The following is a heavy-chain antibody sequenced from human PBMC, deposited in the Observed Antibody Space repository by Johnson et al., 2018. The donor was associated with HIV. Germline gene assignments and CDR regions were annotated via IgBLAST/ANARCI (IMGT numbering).Heavy chain of an antibody. Sequence: VQLVESGGGLVKPGGSLIVSCEASGLTFSDYYMSWIRQAPGKGLEWVSYISSSGSSRYYADSVKGRFTITRDNVKNSLYMQMNSLRVEDTAVYFCAGDYRGALDIWGQGTMVTVSS. J-gene: IGHJ3*02. CDR3: AGDYRGALDI. CDR1: GLTFSDYY. CDR2: ISSSGSSR. D-gene: IGHD4-11*01. V-gene: IGHV3-11*01.